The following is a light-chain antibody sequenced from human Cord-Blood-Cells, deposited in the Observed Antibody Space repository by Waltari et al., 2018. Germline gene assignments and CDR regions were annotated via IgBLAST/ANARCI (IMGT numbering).Light chain of an antibody. Sequence: QSALTQPASVSGSPGQSITISCTGTSSDVGGYNYVSWYQQHPGKAPKLMIYDVSKRPCGVSNRFSGSKSGNTPSLTISGLQAEDEADYYCSSYTSSSTVVFGGGTKLTVL. CDR1: SSDVGGYNY. CDR3: SSYTSSSTVV. V-gene: IGLV2-14*01. J-gene: IGLJ2*01. CDR2: DVS.